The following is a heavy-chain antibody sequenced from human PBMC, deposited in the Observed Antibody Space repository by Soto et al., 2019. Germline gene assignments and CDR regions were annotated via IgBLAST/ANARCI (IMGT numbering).Heavy chain of an antibody. Sequence: QVQLVQYGAEVKKPGASVKVSCKASGYTFTGHYMYWVRQAFGQGLEWMGWINPDNGGTSYAQKFQGRVTMTTDTSITTAYMELSRLTSDDTAVYYCAREVGKVGYSSSSCDYWGQGSLVTVST. CDR1: GYTFTGHY. V-gene: IGHV1-2*02. CDR2: INPDNGGT. J-gene: IGHJ4*02. D-gene: IGHD6-6*01. CDR3: AREVGKVGYSSSSCDY.